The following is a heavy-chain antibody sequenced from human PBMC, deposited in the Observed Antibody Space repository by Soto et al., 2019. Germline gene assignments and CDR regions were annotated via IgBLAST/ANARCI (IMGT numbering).Heavy chain of an antibody. Sequence: GGSLRLSCAASGFTFSSYDMHWVRQAPGKGLEWVAVIWYDGSNKYYADSVKGRFTISRDNSKNTLYLQMNSLRAEDTAVYYCARDLGTYYDFWSGYYYYYYYGMDVWGQGTTVTVSS. V-gene: IGHV3-33*01. D-gene: IGHD3-3*01. CDR3: ARDLGTYYDFWSGYYYYYYYGMDV. CDR2: IWYDGSNK. J-gene: IGHJ6*02. CDR1: GFTFSSYD.